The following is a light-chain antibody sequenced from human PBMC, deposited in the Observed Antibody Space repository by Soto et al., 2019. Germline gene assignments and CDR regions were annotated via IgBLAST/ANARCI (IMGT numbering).Light chain of an antibody. J-gene: IGKJ4*01. Sequence: IVMTQSPATLSVSPGERATLSCRASQSISSNLAWYQQKPGQAPRLLIYGASTRATGIPARFSGSGSGTEFTLTISSLQSEDFAVYYCQQYNNWPPATFGGGPKVDIK. CDR3: QQYNNWPPAT. CDR1: QSISSN. V-gene: IGKV3-15*01. CDR2: GAS.